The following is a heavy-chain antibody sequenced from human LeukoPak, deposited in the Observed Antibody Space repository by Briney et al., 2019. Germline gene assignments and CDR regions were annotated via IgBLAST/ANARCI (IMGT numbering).Heavy chain of an antibody. CDR2: IDPADSDT. V-gene: IGHV5-51*01. D-gene: IGHD2-8*01. J-gene: IGHJ4*02. CDR1: GYSFTSYW. Sequence: GESLKISCKGSGYSFTSYWIGWVRQMPGKGLEWMGIIDPADSDTRYSPSFQGQVTISADKSISTAYLQWSSLKASDTAMYYCARYGAGYCTNGVCRHFDHWGQGTMVTVSS. CDR3: ARYGAGYCTNGVCRHFDH.